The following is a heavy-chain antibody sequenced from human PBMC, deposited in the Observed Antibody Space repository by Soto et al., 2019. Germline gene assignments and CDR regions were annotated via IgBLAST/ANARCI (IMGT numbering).Heavy chain of an antibody. V-gene: IGHV1-24*01. CDR2: FDPEDGET. D-gene: IGHD3-10*01. CDR1: GYTLTELS. CDR3: ATLPESMVRGVIPAGHYYYYMDV. J-gene: IGHJ6*03. Sequence: ASVKVSCKVSGYTLTELSMHWVRQAPGKGLEWMGGFDPEDGETIYAQKFQGRVTMTEDTSTDTAYMELSSLRSEDTAVYYCATLPESMVRGVIPAGHYYYYMDVWGKGTTVTVSS.